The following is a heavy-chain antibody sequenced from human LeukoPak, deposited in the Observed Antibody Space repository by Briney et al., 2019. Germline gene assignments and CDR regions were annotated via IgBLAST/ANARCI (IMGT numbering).Heavy chain of an antibody. D-gene: IGHD6-19*01. CDR1: GFKFSSYS. J-gene: IGHJ4*02. Sequence: GGSLRLSCAASGFKFSSYSMNWVRQAPGKGLEWVSSISSSGSYINYADSVKGRFTISRDNAKNSLYLQMNNLRAEDTAVYYCARWLVRGRYFDYWGQGTLVTVSS. V-gene: IGHV3-21*04. CDR2: ISSSGSYI. CDR3: ARWLVRGRYFDY.